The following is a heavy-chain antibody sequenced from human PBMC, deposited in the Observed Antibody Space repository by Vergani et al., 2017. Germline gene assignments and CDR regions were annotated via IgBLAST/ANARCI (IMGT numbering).Heavy chain of an antibody. V-gene: IGHV3-33*01. J-gene: IGHJ4*02. CDR2: IWYDGSNK. CDR3: SRDLGHGVARAVLKD. Sequence: QVQLVESGGGVVQPGRSLRLSCAASGFTFSSYGMHWVRQAPGKGLEWVAVIWYDGSNKYYADSVKGRFTISRDNSKNTLYLQMNSLRAEDTAVYYCSRDLGHGVARAVLKDWGQGTLVTVSS. CDR1: GFTFSSYG. D-gene: IGHD3-3*01.